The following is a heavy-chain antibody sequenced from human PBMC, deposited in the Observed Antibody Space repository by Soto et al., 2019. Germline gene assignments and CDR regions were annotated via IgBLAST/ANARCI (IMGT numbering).Heavy chain of an antibody. D-gene: IGHD4-17*01. V-gene: IGHV4-4*02. Sequence: SETLCLTCAVAGGSINSSNCWSWVRQPPGKGLEWIGEIYHSGSTNYNPSLKSRVTISVDKSKNQFSLKLSSVTAADTAVYYCARVWTTVTNWFDPWGQGTLVTVSS. CDR3: ARVWTTVTNWFDP. CDR1: GGSINSSNC. CDR2: IYHSGST. J-gene: IGHJ5*01.